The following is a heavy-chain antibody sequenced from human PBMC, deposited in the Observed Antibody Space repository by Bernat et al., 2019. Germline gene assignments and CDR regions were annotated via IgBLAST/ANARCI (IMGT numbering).Heavy chain of an antibody. CDR2: IGTAGDT. Sequence: VQLVESGGGVVQPGRSLRLSCAASGFTFSSYDMHWVRQATGKGLEWVSAIGTAGDTYYPGSVKGRFTISRENAKNSLYLQMNSLRAEDTAVYYCARDFGVVVVAAYFDYWGQGTLVTVSS. CDR1: GFTFSSYD. D-gene: IGHD2-15*01. CDR3: ARDFGVVVVAAYFDY. J-gene: IGHJ4*02. V-gene: IGHV3-13*01.